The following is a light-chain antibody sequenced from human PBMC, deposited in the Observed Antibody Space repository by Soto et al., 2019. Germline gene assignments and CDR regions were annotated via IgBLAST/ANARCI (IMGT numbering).Light chain of an antibody. J-gene: IGLJ2*01. V-gene: IGLV2-11*01. CDR2: DVT. CDR1: SNNVGGYNY. Sequence: QAVVTQPRSVSGSPGQSVTISCTGASNNVGGYNYVSWYQHHPGKVPQLIIYDVTKRPSGVPDRFSGSKSGNMASLTISGLQFEDEADYYCSSYAGTYTWIFGGGTKLTAL. CDR3: SSYAGTYTWI.